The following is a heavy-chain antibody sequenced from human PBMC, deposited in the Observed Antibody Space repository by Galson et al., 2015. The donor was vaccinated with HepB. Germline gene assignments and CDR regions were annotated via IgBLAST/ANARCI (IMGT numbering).Heavy chain of an antibody. CDR1: GDSVSSNSAA. D-gene: IGHD2-8*01. V-gene: IGHV6-1*01. J-gene: IGHJ4*02. CDR3: ARGTNGDLDY. CDR2: TYYGSKWYN. Sequence: CAISGDSVSSNSAAWNWIRQSPSRGLVWLGRTYYGSKWYNDYAVSVKSRLTINPDTSKNQSSLQLNSVTPEDTAVYYCARGTNGDLDYWGQGTLVTVSS.